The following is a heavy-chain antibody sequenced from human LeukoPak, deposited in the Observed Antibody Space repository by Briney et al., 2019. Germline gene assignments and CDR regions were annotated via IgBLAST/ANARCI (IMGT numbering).Heavy chain of an antibody. D-gene: IGHD3-10*01. CDR3: ARDALMVRGGSGSFRPRNWFDP. CDR2: INPNSGGT. J-gene: IGHJ5*02. V-gene: IGHV1-2*02. CDR1: GYIFTGYY. Sequence: ASVKVSCKASGYIFTGYYMHWVRQAPGQGLEWMGWINPNSGGTNYAQKFQGRVTMTRDTSISTAYMELSRLRSDDTAVYYCARDALMVRGGSGSFRPRNWFDPWGQGTLVTVSS.